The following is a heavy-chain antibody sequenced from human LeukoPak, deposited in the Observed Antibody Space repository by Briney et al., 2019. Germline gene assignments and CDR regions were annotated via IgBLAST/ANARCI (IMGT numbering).Heavy chain of an antibody. J-gene: IGHJ5*02. V-gene: IGHV1-69*05. CDR3: ARDPSRTNWFDP. CDR1: GGTFSSYA. CDR2: IIPIFGTA. Sequence: SVKVSRKASGGTFSSYAISWVRQAPGQGLEWMGGIIPIFGTANYAQKFQGRVTITTDESTSTAYMELSSLRSEDTAVYYCARDPSRTNWFDPWGQGTLVTVSS. D-gene: IGHD1/OR15-1a*01.